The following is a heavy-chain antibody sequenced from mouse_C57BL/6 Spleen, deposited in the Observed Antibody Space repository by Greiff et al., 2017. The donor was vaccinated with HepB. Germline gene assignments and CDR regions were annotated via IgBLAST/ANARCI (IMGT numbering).Heavy chain of an antibody. J-gene: IGHJ4*01. D-gene: IGHD2-5*01. Sequence: QVHVKQPGAELVKPGASVKLSCKASGYTFTSYWMHWVKQRPGQGLEWIGMIHPNSGSTNYNEKFKSKATLTVDKSSSTAYMQLSSLTSEDSAVYYCARSGDSNYLYAMDYWGQGTSVTVSS. CDR3: ARSGDSNYLYAMDY. CDR1: GYTFTSYW. CDR2: IHPNSGST. V-gene: IGHV1-64*01.